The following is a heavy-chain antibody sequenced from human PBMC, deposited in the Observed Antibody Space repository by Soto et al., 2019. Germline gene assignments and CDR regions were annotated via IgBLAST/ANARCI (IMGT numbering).Heavy chain of an antibody. V-gene: IGHV3-23*04. CDR1: GFIFTTSD. J-gene: IGHJ4*02. CDR2: ITITGDTT. CDR3: AKGGGGDHGY. D-gene: IGHD2-21*02. Sequence: EVQLVESEGGLVQPGGSLRLSCEASGFIFTTSDMSWVRQAPGKGLEWISSITITGDTTHYADSVKGRFTISRDNSRNTVFLQKNSLRADPPPIYYFAKGGGGDHGYWGQGTLVAVSS.